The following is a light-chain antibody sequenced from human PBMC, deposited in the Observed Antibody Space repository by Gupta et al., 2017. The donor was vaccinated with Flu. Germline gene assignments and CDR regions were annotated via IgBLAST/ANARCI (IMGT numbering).Light chain of an antibody. Sequence: DVVLTQSPPSLPVTPGEPASISCKSTQSLLYKNGINYLDWYLKKPGQSPQLLIYMASNRAPGFPDRFSGSGSGTDFTLKISRVEAEDVGVYYCMQGRQIPRTFGQGTKVELK. J-gene: IGKJ1*01. CDR2: MAS. CDR3: MQGRQIPRT. V-gene: IGKV2-28*01. CDR1: QSLLYKNGINY.